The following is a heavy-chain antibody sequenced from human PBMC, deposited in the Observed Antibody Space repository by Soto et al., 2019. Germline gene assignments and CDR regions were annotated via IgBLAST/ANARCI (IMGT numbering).Heavy chain of an antibody. D-gene: IGHD5-12*01. CDR1: GFTFSSYG. Sequence: PGGSLRLSCAASGFTFSSYGMHWVRQAPGKGLEWVAVISYDGSNKYYADSVKGRFTISRDNSKNTLYLQMNSLRAEDTAVYYCAKVFEVEMATIADAFDIWGQGTMVTVSS. CDR2: ISYDGSNK. CDR3: AKVFEVEMATIADAFDI. J-gene: IGHJ3*02. V-gene: IGHV3-30*18.